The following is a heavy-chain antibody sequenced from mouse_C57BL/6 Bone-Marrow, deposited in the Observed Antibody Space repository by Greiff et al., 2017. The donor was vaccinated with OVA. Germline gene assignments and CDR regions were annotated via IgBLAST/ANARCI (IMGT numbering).Heavy chain of an antibody. V-gene: IGHV5-6*02. CDR2: ISSGGSYT. D-gene: IGHD1-1*02. Sequence: EVKLVESGGDLVKPGGSLKLSCAASGFTFSSYGMSWVRQTPDNRLEWVATISSGGSYTYYPDSVKGRFTISRDNAKNTLYLQMSSLKSEDTAMYYCARHYSLSYWGQGTLVTVSA. CDR1: GFTFSSYG. J-gene: IGHJ3*01. CDR3: ARHYSLSY.